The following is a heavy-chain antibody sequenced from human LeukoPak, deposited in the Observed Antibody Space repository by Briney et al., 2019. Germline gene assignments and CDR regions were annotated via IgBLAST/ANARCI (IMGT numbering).Heavy chain of an antibody. D-gene: IGHD3-10*01. CDR1: GYSFTSYW. V-gene: IGHV5-51*01. Sequence: GESLQISCKGFGYSFTSYWIAWVRQMPGKGPEWMGFIHPSDSDTRYNPSFQGQVTISVDKSISTAYLQWSTLKASDTAMYYCARPGRQFVLAFDVWGQGTMVTVSS. CDR2: IHPSDSDT. J-gene: IGHJ3*01. CDR3: ARPGRQFVLAFDV.